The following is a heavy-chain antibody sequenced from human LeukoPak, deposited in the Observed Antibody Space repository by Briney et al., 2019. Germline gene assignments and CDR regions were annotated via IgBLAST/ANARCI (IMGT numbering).Heavy chain of an antibody. V-gene: IGHV1-18*01. Sequence: GASVKVSCKASGYTFTSYGISWVRQAPGQGLEWMGWISAYNGNTNYAQKLQGRVTMTTDTSTSTAYMELRSLRSDDTAVYYCAVEMTTGTTGPAWNWGQGTLVTVSS. CDR1: GYTFTSYG. D-gene: IGHD4-11*01. CDR3: AVEMTTGTTGPAWN. J-gene: IGHJ4*02. CDR2: ISAYNGNT.